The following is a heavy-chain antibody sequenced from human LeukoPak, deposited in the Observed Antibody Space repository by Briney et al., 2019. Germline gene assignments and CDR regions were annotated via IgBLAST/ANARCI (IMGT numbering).Heavy chain of an antibody. D-gene: IGHD3-10*01. V-gene: IGHV3-48*03. Sequence: GGSLRLSCAASGFTFSSYEMNWVRQAPGKGLEWVSYISSSGSTIYYADSVKGRFTISRDNAKNSLYLQMNSLRAEDTAVYYCARESYAPALWFGELYDGMDVWGQGTTVTVSS. J-gene: IGHJ6*02. CDR3: ARESYAPALWFGELYDGMDV. CDR1: GFTFSSYE. CDR2: ISSSGSTI.